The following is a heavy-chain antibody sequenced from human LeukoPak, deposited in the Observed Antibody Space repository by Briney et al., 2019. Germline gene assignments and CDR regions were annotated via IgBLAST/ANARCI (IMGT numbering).Heavy chain of an antibody. CDR3: ARESGFYGSGSRY. V-gene: IGHV1-8*01. CDR2: MNPNSGNT. CDR1: GYTFTSYD. D-gene: IGHD3-10*01. Sequence: ASVKLSCKTSGYTFTSYDINWVRQAPGQGLEWMGWMNPNSGNTAYAQKFQGRVTMTRHTSISTAYMELSSLRSEDTAVYYCARESGFYGSGSRYWGQGTLVIVSS. J-gene: IGHJ4*02.